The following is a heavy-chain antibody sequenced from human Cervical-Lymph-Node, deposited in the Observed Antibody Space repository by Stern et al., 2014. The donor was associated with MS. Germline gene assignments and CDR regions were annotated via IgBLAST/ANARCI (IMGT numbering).Heavy chain of an antibody. D-gene: IGHD6-19*01. V-gene: IGHV3-30*03. Sequence: QVQLVESGGGLVQPGRSLRLSCVASGFSFETYTMHWVRQAPGKGLEWVAVISYDGNEEYYADSVKGRLTISRDNSKNTLFLQMLSLRPEDTAVYYCARDPRIAMAAPYVWGQGTTVTVSS. CDR3: ARDPRIAMAAPYV. CDR2: ISYDGNEE. CDR1: GFSFETYT. J-gene: IGHJ6*02.